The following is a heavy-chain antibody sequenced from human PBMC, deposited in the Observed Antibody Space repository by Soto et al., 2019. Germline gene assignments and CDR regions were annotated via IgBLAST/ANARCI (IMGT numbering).Heavy chain of an antibody. D-gene: IGHD1-26*01. V-gene: IGHV1-3*01. CDR2: INAGNGNT. CDR1: GYTFTSYA. J-gene: IGHJ4*02. Sequence: ASVKVSCKASGYTFTSYAMHWVRQAPGQRLEWMGWINAGNGNTKYSQKFQGRVTITRDTSASTAYMELSSPRSEDTAVYYCAREGWELPFDYWGQGTLVTVSS. CDR3: AREGWELPFDY.